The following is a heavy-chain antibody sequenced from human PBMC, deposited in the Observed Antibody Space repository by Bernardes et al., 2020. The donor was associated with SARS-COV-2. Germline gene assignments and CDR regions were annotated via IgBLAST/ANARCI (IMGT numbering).Heavy chain of an antibody. V-gene: IGHV3-7*01. CDR3: ARDHTYYDILTGFRVYYGMDV. D-gene: IGHD3-9*01. CDR2: INQVGRDK. CDR1: GFTFSSYW. J-gene: IGHJ6*02. Sequence: GGSLRLSCVASGFTFSSYWMSRVRQVLGKALERVANINQVGRDKYYVDSVKGRFTISRDNAKNSLYLQMNSLRAEDTAVYYCARDHTYYDILTGFRVYYGMDVWGQGTTVTVSS.